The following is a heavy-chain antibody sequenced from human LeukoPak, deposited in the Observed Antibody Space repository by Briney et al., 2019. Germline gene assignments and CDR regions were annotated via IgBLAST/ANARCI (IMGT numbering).Heavy chain of an antibody. CDR2: ISSSSSYI. D-gene: IGHD6-19*01. Sequence: NPGGSLRLSCAASGFTFGSYSMNWVRQAPGKGLEWVSSISSSSSYIYYADSVKGRFTISRDNAKNSLYLQMNSLRAEDTAVYYCARDLSSGFEVNWYFDLWGRGTLVTVSS. CDR3: ARDLSSGFEVNWYFDL. CDR1: GFTFGSYS. V-gene: IGHV3-21*01. J-gene: IGHJ2*01.